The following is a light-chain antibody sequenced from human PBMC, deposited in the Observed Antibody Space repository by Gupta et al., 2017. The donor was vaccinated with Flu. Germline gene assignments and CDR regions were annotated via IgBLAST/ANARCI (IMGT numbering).Light chain of an antibody. CDR1: QTVSTY. J-gene: IGKJ5*01. Sequence: GERATLSCRASQTVSTYLAWYQHKPGQAPRLLIYDASNRATGIPARFSGSGSGTDFTLTISSLEPEDFAVYYCQQRVIRPPVTFGQGTRLEI. V-gene: IGKV3-11*01. CDR3: QQRVIRPPVT. CDR2: DAS.